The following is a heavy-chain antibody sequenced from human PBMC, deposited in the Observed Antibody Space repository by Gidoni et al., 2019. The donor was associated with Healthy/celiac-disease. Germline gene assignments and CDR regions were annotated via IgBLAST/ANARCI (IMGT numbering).Heavy chain of an antibody. D-gene: IGHD2-15*01. J-gene: IGHJ3*02. CDR2: ISGSGCST. CDR3: AKDQRYCSGGSCYSGAFDI. V-gene: IGHV3-23*01. CDR1: GFTFSSYA. Sequence: EVQLLESGGGFVQPGGSLRLSCAASGFTFSSYAMGWVRQAPGKGLEWVSAISGSGCSTYYADSVKGRFTISRDNSKNTLYLQMNSLRAEDTAVYYCAKDQRYCSGGSCYSGAFDIWGQGTMVTVSS.